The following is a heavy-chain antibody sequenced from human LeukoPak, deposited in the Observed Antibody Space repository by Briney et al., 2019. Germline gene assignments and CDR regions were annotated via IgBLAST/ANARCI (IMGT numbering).Heavy chain of an antibody. J-gene: IGHJ4*02. CDR1: GGTVRGYY. Sequence: SETLSLTCTVSGGTVRGYYGSWIRQPPGKGLEWIGFIYYSGSTTYNPSLKSRVTISVDTAKNQLSLRLNSVTAADSAMYYCARGGWSLDYWGQGTLVTVSS. CDR3: ARGGWSLDY. D-gene: IGHD6-19*01. CDR2: IYYSGST. V-gene: IGHV4-59*02.